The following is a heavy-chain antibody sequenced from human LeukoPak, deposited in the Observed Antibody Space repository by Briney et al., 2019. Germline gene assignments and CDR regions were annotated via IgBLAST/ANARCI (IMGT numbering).Heavy chain of an antibody. Sequence: GASVKVSCKASGYTFTGYYMHWVRQAPGQGLEWMGWINPNSGGTNYAQKFQGRVTMTRDTSISTAYMELSRLRSDDTAVYYRARVRALDFWSGYPLNWGQGTLVTVSS. D-gene: IGHD3-3*01. CDR2: INPNSGGT. J-gene: IGHJ4*02. CDR1: GYTFTGYY. V-gene: IGHV1-2*02. CDR3: ARVRALDFWSGYPLN.